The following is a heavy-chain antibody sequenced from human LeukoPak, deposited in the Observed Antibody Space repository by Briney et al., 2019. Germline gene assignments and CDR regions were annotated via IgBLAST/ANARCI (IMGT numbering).Heavy chain of an antibody. D-gene: IGHD3-3*01. V-gene: IGHV4-30-2*01. CDR3: ARGLTYYDFWSGYYSRFFDP. CDR2: IYHSGST. Sequence: PSETLSLTCAVSGGSISSGGYSWSWIRQPPGKGLEWIGYIYHSGSTYYNPSLKSRVTISVDRSKNQFSLKLSSVTAADTAVYYCARGLTYYDFWSGYYSRFFDPWGQGTLVTVSS. CDR1: GGSISSGGYS. J-gene: IGHJ5*02.